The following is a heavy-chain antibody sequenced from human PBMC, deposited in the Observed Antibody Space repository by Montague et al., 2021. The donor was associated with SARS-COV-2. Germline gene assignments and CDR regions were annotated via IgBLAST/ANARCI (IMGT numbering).Heavy chain of an antibody. Sequence: SLRLSCAASGFIVSNYWMHWVRQAPGKGLVWVSHITSDGTRINYADSVKGRFTISRDNAKNTLYLQMNSLRVEDTAVYYCAREGSSGLGYWGQGTLVTVSS. V-gene: IGHV3-74*01. CDR2: ITSDGTRI. CDR1: GFIVSNYW. CDR3: AREGSSGLGY. J-gene: IGHJ4*02. D-gene: IGHD3-16*01.